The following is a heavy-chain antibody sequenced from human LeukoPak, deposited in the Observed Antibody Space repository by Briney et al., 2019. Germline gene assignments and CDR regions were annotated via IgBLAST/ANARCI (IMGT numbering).Heavy chain of an antibody. Sequence: GGSLRLSCAASGFTFSSYAMSWVRQAPGKGLEWVSRMSNGGSTYYGDSVKGRFTISRDNSKNTLFLQMNSLRAEDTAVYYCAKGSENIMGAPQADYWGQGTLVIVSS. V-gene: IGHV3-23*01. J-gene: IGHJ4*02. D-gene: IGHD1-26*01. CDR2: MSNGGST. CDR3: AKGSENIMGAPQADY. CDR1: GFTFSSYA.